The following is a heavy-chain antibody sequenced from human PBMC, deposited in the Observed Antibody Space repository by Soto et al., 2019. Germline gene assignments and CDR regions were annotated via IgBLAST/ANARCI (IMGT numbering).Heavy chain of an antibody. J-gene: IGHJ4*02. CDR3: ARGEASAGTILRPFDY. CDR1: GYTFTGYY. V-gene: IGHV1-2*04. D-gene: IGHD6-13*01. Sequence: GASVKVSCKASGYTFTGYYMHWVRQAPGQGLEWMGWINPNSGGKNYAQKFQGWVTMTRDTSISTAYMELSRLRSDDTAVYFCARGEASAGTILRPFDYWGQGSLVIVSS. CDR2: INPNSGGK.